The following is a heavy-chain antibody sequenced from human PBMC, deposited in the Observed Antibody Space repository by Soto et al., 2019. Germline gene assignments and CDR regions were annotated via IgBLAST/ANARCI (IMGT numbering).Heavy chain of an antibody. V-gene: IGHV3-21*01. CDR1: GFTFSSYS. J-gene: IGHJ6*02. Sequence: GGSLRLSCAASGFTFSSYSMNWVRKAPGKGLEWVSSISSSSSYIYYADSVKGRFTISRDNAKNSLYLQMNSLRAGDTAVYYCARDVPSDTATNYGMDVWGQGTTVTVSS. CDR3: ARDVPSDTATNYGMDV. D-gene: IGHD5-18*01. CDR2: ISSSSSYI.